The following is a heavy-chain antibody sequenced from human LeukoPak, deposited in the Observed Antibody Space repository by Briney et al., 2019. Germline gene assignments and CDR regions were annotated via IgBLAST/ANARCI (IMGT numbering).Heavy chain of an antibody. CDR3: ARGLDWYYFDH. CDR2: IIPIFGTA. J-gene: IGHJ4*02. D-gene: IGHD3/OR15-3a*01. V-gene: IGHV1-69*05. CDR1: GGTFSSYA. Sequence: ASVKVSCTASGGTFSSYAISWVRQAPGQGLEWMGGIIPIFGTANYAQKFQGRVTITTDESTSTAYMELSSLRSEDTAVYYCARGLDWYYFDHWGQGTLVTVSS.